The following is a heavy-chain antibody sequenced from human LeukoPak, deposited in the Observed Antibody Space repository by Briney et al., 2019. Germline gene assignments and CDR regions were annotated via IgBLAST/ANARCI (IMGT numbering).Heavy chain of an antibody. J-gene: IGHJ4*02. CDR2: INHSGST. CDR1: GGSFSGYY. Sequence: SETLSLTWAVYGGSFSGYYWSWIRQPPGKGLEWIGEINHSGSTNYNPSLKSRVTISVDTSKNQFSLKLSSVTAADTAVYYCARGPDYTNYVWGSYRYPQGGYYFDYWGQGTLVTVSS. D-gene: IGHD3-16*02. CDR3: ARGPDYTNYVWGSYRYPQGGYYFDY. V-gene: IGHV4-34*01.